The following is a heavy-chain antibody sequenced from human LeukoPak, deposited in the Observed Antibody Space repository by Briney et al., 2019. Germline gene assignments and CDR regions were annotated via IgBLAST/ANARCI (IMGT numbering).Heavy chain of an antibody. CDR3: ARDYPVAGFDP. J-gene: IGHJ5*02. CDR1: GYTFTGYY. CDR2: INPNSGGT. V-gene: IGHV1-2*02. Sequence: ASVKVSCKASGYTFTGYYMHWVRQAPGQGLEWMGWINPNSGGTDYAQEFQGRVTMTRDTSISTAYMELSRLRSDDTAVYYCARDYPVAGFDPWGQGTLATVSS.